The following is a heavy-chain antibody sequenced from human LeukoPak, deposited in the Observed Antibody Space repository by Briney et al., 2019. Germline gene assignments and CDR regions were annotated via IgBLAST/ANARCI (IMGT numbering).Heavy chain of an antibody. CDR1: GDSVSSSNW. Sequence: KPSETLSLTCAVSGDSVSSSNWWSRVRQPPGKGLEWIGEIYHSGSTNYNPSLKSRVIISVDKSKNQFSLKLSSVTAADTAVYYCARPYYYYMDVWGKGTTVTVSS. V-gene: IGHV4-4*02. CDR3: ARPYYYYMDV. J-gene: IGHJ6*03. CDR2: IYHSGST.